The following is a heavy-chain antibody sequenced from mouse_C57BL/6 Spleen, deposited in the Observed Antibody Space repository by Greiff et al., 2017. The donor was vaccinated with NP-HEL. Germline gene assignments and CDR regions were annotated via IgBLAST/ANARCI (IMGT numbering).Heavy chain of an antibody. D-gene: IGHD2-1*01. CDR2: IYPGDGDT. CDR3: ARRNSGWYFDV. J-gene: IGHJ1*03. V-gene: IGHV1-82*01. CDR1: GYAFSSSW. Sequence: QVQLQQSGPELVKPGASVKISCKASGYAFSSSWMNWVKQRPGKGLEWIGRIYPGDGDTNYNGKFKGKATLTADKSSSTAYMQLSSLTSEDSAVYFCARRNSGWYFDVWGTGTTVTVSS.